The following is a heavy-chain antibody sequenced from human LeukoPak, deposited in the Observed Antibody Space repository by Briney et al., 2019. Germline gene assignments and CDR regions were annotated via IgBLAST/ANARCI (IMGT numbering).Heavy chain of an antibody. CDR3: ARGTMRVSDSWYYYFDS. D-gene: IGHD6-13*01. J-gene: IGHJ4*02. CDR1: GFTFSDYA. Sequence: QSGGSLRLSCAASGFTFSDYAMSWVRQAPGKGLEWVSVIYSGGSTYYADSVKGRFTVSRDNSKNMVYLQMNSLRAEDTAVYYCARGTMRVSDSWYYYFDSWGQGTLVTVSS. V-gene: IGHV3-53*01. CDR2: IYSGGST.